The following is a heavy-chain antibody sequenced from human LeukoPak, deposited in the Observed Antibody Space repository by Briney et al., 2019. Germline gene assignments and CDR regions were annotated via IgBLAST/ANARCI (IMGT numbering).Heavy chain of an antibody. V-gene: IGHV4-59*01. Sequence: SETLSLTCTVSGDSISSYYWSWIRQPPGKGLEWIGYIYYSGGTNYNPSLKSRVTISVDTSKNQFSLKLSSVTAADTAVYYCARGGYSYPYYFDYWGQGTLVTVSS. CDR2: IYYSGGT. D-gene: IGHD5-18*01. CDR3: ARGGYSYPYYFDY. CDR1: GDSISSYY. J-gene: IGHJ4*02.